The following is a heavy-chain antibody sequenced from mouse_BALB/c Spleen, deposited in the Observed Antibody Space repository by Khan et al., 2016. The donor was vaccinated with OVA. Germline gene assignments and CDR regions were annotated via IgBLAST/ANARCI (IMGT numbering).Heavy chain of an antibody. CDR1: GYTFTSYW. J-gene: IGHJ2*01. V-gene: IGHV1S41*01. CDR3: ASSAVTYGDFAY. D-gene: IGHD1-1*02. CDR2: IAPGSGDA. Sequence: DLVKPGASVKLSCTASGYTFTSYWINWIKQRPGQGLEWLGRIAPGSGDAYYNELFKGKTTLTVDPSTSTTYIQLSSLSSEDSAVYFCASSAVTYGDFAYWGQGAILTVSS.